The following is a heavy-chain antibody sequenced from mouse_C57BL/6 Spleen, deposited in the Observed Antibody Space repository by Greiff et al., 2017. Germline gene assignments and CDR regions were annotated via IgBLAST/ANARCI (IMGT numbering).Heavy chain of an antibody. CDR3: ARADGSSQFAY. Sequence: EVHLVESGGGLVKPGGSLKLSCAASGFTFSDYGMHWVRQAPEKGLEWVAYISSGSSTIYYADTVKGRFTISRDNAKNTLFLQMTSLRSEDTAMYYCARADGSSQFAYWGQGTLVTVSA. CDR1: GFTFSDYG. V-gene: IGHV5-17*01. D-gene: IGHD1-1*01. CDR2: ISSGSSTI. J-gene: IGHJ3*01.